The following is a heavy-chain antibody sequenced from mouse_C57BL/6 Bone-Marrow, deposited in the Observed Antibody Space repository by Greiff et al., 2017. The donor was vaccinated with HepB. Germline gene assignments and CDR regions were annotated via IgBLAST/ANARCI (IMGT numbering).Heavy chain of an antibody. CDR2: ISSGGSYT. D-gene: IGHD1-1*01. J-gene: IGHJ3*01. CDR1: GFTFSSYG. V-gene: IGHV5-6*01. CDR3: ARRRNYYGSSLFAY. Sequence: EVQLVESGGDLVKPGGSLKLSCAASGFTFSSYGMSWVRQTPDKRLEWVATISSGGSYTYYPDSVKGRFTISRDNAKNTLYLQMSSLKSEDTAMYYCARRRNYYGSSLFAYWGQGTLVTVSA.